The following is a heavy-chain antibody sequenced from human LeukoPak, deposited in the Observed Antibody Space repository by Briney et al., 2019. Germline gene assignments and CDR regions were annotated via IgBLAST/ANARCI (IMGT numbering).Heavy chain of an antibody. Sequence: SPTLSLTFAFSGDSVSISSDTWNWVRQSPAKGLEWLGSIHYKSKWYNDYAVSVKSRITTNPDTSSNEFSLQLNSVTPEDTAVYYCAREGVTLVRGVVLDYYGMGVWGQGTTVTVSS. CDR2: IHYKSKWYN. V-gene: IGHV6-1*01. J-gene: IGHJ6*02. D-gene: IGHD3-10*01. CDR3: AREGVTLVRGVVLDYYGMGV. CDR1: GDSVSISSDT.